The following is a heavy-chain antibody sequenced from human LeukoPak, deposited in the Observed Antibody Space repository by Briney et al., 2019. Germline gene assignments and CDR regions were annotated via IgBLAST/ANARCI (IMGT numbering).Heavy chain of an antibody. CDR3: ASTGPPPYISGWSSAIVYYFES. Sequence: PGGSLRLSCAASGFTFSTYAMTWVRRAPGKGLEWVSSIGTQGTTTYYADSVKGRFTISRDDSKNTLYLQMYSLRADDTAVYHCASTGPPPYISGWSSAIVYYFESWGQGTLVTVSS. V-gene: IGHV3-23*01. J-gene: IGHJ4*02. D-gene: IGHD6-19*01. CDR2: IGTQGTTT. CDR1: GFTFSTYA.